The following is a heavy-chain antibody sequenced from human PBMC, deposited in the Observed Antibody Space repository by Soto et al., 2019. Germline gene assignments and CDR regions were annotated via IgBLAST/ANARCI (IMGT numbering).Heavy chain of an antibody. CDR1: GFSLSTSGVA. Sequence: ITLKESGPPLVKPTQTLTLTCTFSGFSLSTSGVAVGWIRQPPGKALEWLALSYWNDDKRYSPSLKSRLTITKDTSKNQVVLTMTNMDPVDTVTYYCAHSRIQLWFNYFDYWGQGTLVTVSS. CDR2: SYWNDDK. D-gene: IGHD5-18*01. CDR3: AHSRIQLWFNYFDY. V-gene: IGHV2-5*01. J-gene: IGHJ4*02.